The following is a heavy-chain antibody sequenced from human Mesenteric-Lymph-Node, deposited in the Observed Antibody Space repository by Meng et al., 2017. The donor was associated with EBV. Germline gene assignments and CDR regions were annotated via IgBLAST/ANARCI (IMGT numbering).Heavy chain of an antibody. CDR2: ISYDGTRK. V-gene: IGHV3-30*18. D-gene: IGHD3-10*01. CDR1: GFTFTSYG. J-gene: IGHJ4*02. Sequence: QGELVVSGGGVVQPGRSLRLSCAASGFTFTSYGMNWVRQAPGKGLEWVAVISYDGTRKYYTDSVKGRFTISRDNSKNTLYLQMNSLRADDTAAYYCAKDISGTGDYWGQGTLVTVSS. CDR3: AKDISGTGDY.